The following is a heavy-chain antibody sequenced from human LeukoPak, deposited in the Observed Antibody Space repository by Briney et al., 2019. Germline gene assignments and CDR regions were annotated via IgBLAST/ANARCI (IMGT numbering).Heavy chain of an antibody. Sequence: GGSLRLSRAASGFTFSSYAMSWVRQAPGKWLEWVSAISGSGGSTYYADSVKGRFTISRDNSKNTLYLQMNSLRAEDTAVHYCARSWIQLWLLGYWGQGTLVTVSS. D-gene: IGHD5-18*01. V-gene: IGHV3-23*01. J-gene: IGHJ4*02. CDR3: ARSWIQLWLLGY. CDR2: ISGSGGST. CDR1: GFTFSSYA.